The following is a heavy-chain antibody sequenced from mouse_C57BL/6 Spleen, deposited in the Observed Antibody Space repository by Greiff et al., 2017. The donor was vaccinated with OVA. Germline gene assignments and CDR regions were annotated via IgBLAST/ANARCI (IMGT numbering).Heavy chain of an antibody. J-gene: IGHJ4*01. V-gene: IGHV14-2*01. CDR2: IDPEDGET. Sequence: VQLQQPGAELVKPGASVKLSCTASGFNIKDYYMPWVKQRPEQGLEWIGRIDPEDGETTYAQKLQGKATITADPSSNSAYLQLSSLTSEDTAVYYGARRSYYGNHGAMDYWGQGTSVTVSS. D-gene: IGHD2-1*01. CDR1: GFNIKDYY. CDR3: ARRSYYGNHGAMDY.